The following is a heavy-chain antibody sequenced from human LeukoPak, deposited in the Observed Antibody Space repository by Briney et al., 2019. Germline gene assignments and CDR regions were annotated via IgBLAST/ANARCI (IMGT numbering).Heavy chain of an antibody. CDR3: ARELLGESRWFDP. J-gene: IGHJ5*02. CDR1: GGSFSSHY. D-gene: IGHD3-10*01. V-gene: IGHV4-34*01. Sequence: SETLSLTCSVYGGSFSSHYWSWIRQPPGKGLEWIGEINHSGNTNYNPSLKSRVTISVDTSKNQFSLKLSSVTAADTAVYYCARELLGESRWFDPWGQGTLVTVSS. CDR2: INHSGNT.